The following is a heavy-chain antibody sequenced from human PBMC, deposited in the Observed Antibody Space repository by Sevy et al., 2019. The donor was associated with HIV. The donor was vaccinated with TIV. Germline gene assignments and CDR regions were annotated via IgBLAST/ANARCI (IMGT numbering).Heavy chain of an antibody. J-gene: IGHJ3*02. D-gene: IGHD3-10*01. V-gene: IGHV3-21*01. CDR2: ISSSSSYI. Sequence: GGSLRLSCAASGFTFSSYSMNWIRQAPGKGLEWVSSISSSSSYIYYADSVKGRFTISRDNAKNSLYLQMNSLRAEDTAVYYCARESRYAMVRGVTSSDAFDIWGQGTMVTVSS. CDR3: ARESRYAMVRGVTSSDAFDI. CDR1: GFTFSSYS.